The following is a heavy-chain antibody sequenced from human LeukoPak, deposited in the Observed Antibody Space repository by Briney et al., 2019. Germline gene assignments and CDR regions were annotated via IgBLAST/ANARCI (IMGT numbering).Heavy chain of an antibody. D-gene: IGHD3-9*01. J-gene: IGHJ4*02. Sequence: PGGSLRLSCAASGFTFSSYSMNWVRQAPGKELEWVSSISSSSSYIYYADSVKGRFTISRDNAKNSLYLQMNSLRAEDTDVYYCASLVKDYDILTGYYNYFDYWGQGTLVTVSS. V-gene: IGHV3-21*01. CDR1: GFTFSSYS. CDR3: ASLVKDYDILTGYYNYFDY. CDR2: ISSSSSYI.